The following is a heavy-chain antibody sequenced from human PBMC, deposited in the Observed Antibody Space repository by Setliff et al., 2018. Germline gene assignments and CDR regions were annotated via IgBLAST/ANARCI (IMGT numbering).Heavy chain of an antibody. CDR2: IYYSGTT. CDR1: GGSISNYY. Sequence: LSLTCTVSGGSISNYYWSWIRQPPGKGLEWIGYIYYSGTTNSIPSLKSRVTISVDTSKNQFSLKLSSMTAADTAVYYCARHHAQYYSDSSGYFYEDWYFDLWGRGTRVTVS. V-gene: IGHV4-59*08. CDR3: ARHHAQYYSDSSGYFYEDWYFDL. J-gene: IGHJ2*01. D-gene: IGHD3-22*01.